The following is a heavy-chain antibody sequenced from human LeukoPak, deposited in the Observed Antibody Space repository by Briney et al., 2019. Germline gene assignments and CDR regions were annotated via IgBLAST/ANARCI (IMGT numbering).Heavy chain of an antibody. CDR3: ARDQGIYNHRIIDS. D-gene: IGHD5-12*01. CDR1: GGTFSSYA. J-gene: IGHJ4*02. V-gene: IGHV1-18*01. Sequence: ASVKVSCMASGGTFSSYAISWVRQAPGQGLEWMGWISAYNGNTNFAQEFQGRVTMTTDTSTSTASMELRSLRSDDTAVYYCARDQGIYNHRIIDSWGQGTLVTVSS. CDR2: ISAYNGNT.